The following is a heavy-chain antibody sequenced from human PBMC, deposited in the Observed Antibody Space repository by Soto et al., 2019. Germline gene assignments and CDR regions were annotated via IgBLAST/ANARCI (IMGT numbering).Heavy chain of an antibody. CDR3: ARELNTDPSAYYSFAY. CDR1: GYTFTAYG. D-gene: IGHD3-22*01. V-gene: IGHV1-18*01. J-gene: IGHJ4*02. CDR2: VSTNNADT. Sequence: ASVKVSCKTSGYTFTAYGLAWLRQAPGQRPEWMGWVSTNNADTNYAQKFQGRVTMTTEASTRTTYMELRSLRSDDTAVYYCARELNTDPSAYYSFAYWGQGTLVTVSS.